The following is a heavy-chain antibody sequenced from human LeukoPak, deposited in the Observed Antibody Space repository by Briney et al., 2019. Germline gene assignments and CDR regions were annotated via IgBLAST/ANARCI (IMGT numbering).Heavy chain of an antibody. V-gene: IGHV3-15*01. Sequence: GGSLRLSCAASGFIFSNAWMNWVRQAPGKGLEWVGRIKTKADGGTTDYATPVKGRFTISRDDSKNTLYLQMNSLKTEDTAVYYCTTGTYSAWRGQAFDYWGQGTLVTVSS. CDR1: GFIFSNAW. J-gene: IGHJ4*02. D-gene: IGHD6-19*01. CDR3: TTGTYSAWRGQAFDY. CDR2: IKTKADGGTT.